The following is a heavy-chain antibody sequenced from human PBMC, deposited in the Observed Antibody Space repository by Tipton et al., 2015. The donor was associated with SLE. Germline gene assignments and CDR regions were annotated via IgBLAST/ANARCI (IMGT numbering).Heavy chain of an antibody. V-gene: IGHV4-34*01. CDR2: INHSGRT. J-gene: IGHJ4*02. CDR3: ATPPGGDY. D-gene: IGHD3-10*01. Sequence: TLSLTCAVYGGSFSGYYWSWIRQPPGKGLEWIGEINHSGRTNYNPSLKSRVTISVDTSKNQFSLKLSSVTAADTAVYYCATPPGGDYWGQGTLVTVSS. CDR1: GGSFSGYY.